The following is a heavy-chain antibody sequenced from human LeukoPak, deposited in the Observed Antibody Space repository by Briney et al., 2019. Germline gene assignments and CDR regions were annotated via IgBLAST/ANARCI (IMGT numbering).Heavy chain of an antibody. Sequence: GGSLTLSCAASGFNFSINWMTWVRQAPGKGLEWVANIQDDAVEKNYVESVKGRFIFSRHNAKDSLFLQMSSLRDEDTAPYYCVRGYAAIPDWGQGTLVTVSS. CDR2: IQDDAVEK. CDR1: GFNFSINW. D-gene: IGHD2-15*01. J-gene: IGHJ4*02. V-gene: IGHV3-7*03. CDR3: VRGYAAIPD.